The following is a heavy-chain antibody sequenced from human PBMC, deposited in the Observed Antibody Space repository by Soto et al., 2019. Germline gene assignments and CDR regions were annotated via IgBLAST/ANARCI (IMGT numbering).Heavy chain of an antibody. CDR3: ARSWYDAFDI. J-gene: IGHJ3*02. CDR1: GGSISSSSYY. CDR2: IYHIGTT. V-gene: IGHV4-39*07. D-gene: IGHD2-15*01. Sequence: SETLSLTCTVSGGSISSSSYYWGWIRQPPGKGLEWIGSIYHIGTTNYNPSLKSRVTISVDTSKNQFSLKLSSVTAADTAVYYCARSWYDAFDIWGQGTMVTVSS.